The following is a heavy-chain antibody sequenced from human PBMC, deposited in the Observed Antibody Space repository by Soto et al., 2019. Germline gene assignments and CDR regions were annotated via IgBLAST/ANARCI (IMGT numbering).Heavy chain of an antibody. CDR1: GFTFSSYL. CDR3: ARALFYSGSY. CDR2: IKEDGSER. Sequence: GGSLRLSCAASGFTFSSYLMSWVRQAPGKGLEWVANIKEDGSERYYVDSVKGRFTISRDNAKNSLYLQMNSLRAEDTDVYYCARALFYSGSYWGQGTLVTVSS. D-gene: IGHD1-26*01. J-gene: IGHJ4*02. V-gene: IGHV3-7*03.